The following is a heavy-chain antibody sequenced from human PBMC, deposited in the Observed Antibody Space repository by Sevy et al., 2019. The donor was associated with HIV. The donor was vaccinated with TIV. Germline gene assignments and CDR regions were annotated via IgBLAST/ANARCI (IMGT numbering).Heavy chain of an antibody. V-gene: IGHV3-9*03. CDR1: GLILRDRA. D-gene: IGHD2-21*01. Sequence: GGCLRLSCTASGLILRDRAMHWVRQTPGKGLEWVSGMTMYSGSEDYADFVKGRFTISRDNAKNSLNLQMDSLTLEAMALYYCVIEIESGGANFWGQGTLVTVSS. CDR2: MTMYSGSE. J-gene: IGHJ1*01. CDR3: VIEIESGGANF.